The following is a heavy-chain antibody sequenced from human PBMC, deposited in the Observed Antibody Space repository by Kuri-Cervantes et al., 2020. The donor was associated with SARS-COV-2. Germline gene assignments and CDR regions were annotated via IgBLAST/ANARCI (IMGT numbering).Heavy chain of an antibody. V-gene: IGHV3-30*18. CDR1: VFTFSTYA. J-gene: IGHJ2*01. CDR2: ISYDGTNR. Sequence: GESLKISCVDSVFTFSTYAMHLVRQAPGKGLEWVALISYDGTNRYFGDSVKGRFTISRDNSKNTVYLQMNNLRPEDTALYYCAKDRFPVVTNQWYLDFWGRCALVTVSS. D-gene: IGHD4-23*01. CDR3: AKDRFPVVTNQWYLDF.